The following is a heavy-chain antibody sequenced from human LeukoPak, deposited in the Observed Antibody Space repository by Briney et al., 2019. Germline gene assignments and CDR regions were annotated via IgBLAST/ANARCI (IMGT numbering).Heavy chain of an antibody. J-gene: IGHJ4*02. CDR3: AREELEQWLVHGSLDY. CDR1: GFTFSSYA. CDR2: ISSNGGST. V-gene: IGHV3-64*01. D-gene: IGHD6-19*01. Sequence: GGSLRLSCAASGFTFSSYAMHWVRQAPGKGLEYVSAISSNGGSTYYANSVKGRFTISRDNSKNTLYLQMGSLRAEDMAVYYSAREELEQWLVHGSLDYWGQGTLVTVSS.